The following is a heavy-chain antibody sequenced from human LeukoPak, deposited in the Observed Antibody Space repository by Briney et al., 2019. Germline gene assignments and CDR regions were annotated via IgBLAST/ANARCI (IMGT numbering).Heavy chain of an antibody. CDR3: ARGMEVVPAATYYYYGMDV. V-gene: IGHV1-69*13. CDR2: IIPIFGTA. CDR1: GGTFSSYA. D-gene: IGHD2-2*01. J-gene: IGHJ6*04. Sequence: SVKVSCKTSGGTFSSYAISWVRQAPGQGLEWMGGIIPIFGTANYAQKFQGRVTITADESTSTAYMELSSLRSEDTAVYYCARGMEVVPAATYYYYGMDVWGKGTTVTVSS.